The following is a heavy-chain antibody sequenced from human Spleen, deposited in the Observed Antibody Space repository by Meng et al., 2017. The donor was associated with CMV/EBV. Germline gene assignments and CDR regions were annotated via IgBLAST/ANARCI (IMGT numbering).Heavy chain of an antibody. D-gene: IGHD3-22*01. Sequence: FSSYAISWGRQAPGQGLEWMGGIIPDLGIAKYAQNFQGRIAIIADKSTSTTHMELSSLRSDDTAVYYCARGFPTSSSLVSFRWFDPWGPGTLVTVSS. CDR1: FSSYA. CDR2: IIPDLGIA. V-gene: IGHV1-69*10. CDR3: ARGFPTSSSLVSFRWFDP. J-gene: IGHJ5*02.